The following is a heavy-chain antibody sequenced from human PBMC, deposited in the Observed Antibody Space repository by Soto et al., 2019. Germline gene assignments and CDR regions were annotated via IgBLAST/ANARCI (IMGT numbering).Heavy chain of an antibody. CDR1: GYTFTNYY. CDR2: INPMSGST. CDR3: ERDLLAGDF. V-gene: IGHV1-46*01. D-gene: IGHD3-10*01. Sequence: QVQLVQSGAEVKKPGASVKVSCRASGYTFTNYYIHWVRQAPGQGLEWMAIINPMSGSTNYAQNFQGRVTLTMDTSTTTVYMDLSSLRFEDTAVYFCERDLLAGDFWGQGTLVTVSS. J-gene: IGHJ4*02.